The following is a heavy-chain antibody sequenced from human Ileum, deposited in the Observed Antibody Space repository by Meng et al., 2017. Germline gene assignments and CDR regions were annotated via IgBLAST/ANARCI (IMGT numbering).Heavy chain of an antibody. CDR2: ISGNGAAK. V-gene: IGHV3-23*01. Sequence: QLLESGGCFVQPGGSLRLSCTGSGFTFADYAINWVRQAPGKGLEWVSAISGNGAAKLYADSAKGRFTISRDNSKNSIYMEMYTLRVEDTAIYYCARWTYHYDFWGQGTLVTVSS. J-gene: IGHJ4*02. CDR3: ARWTYHYDF. CDR1: GFTFADYA. D-gene: IGHD2-2*02.